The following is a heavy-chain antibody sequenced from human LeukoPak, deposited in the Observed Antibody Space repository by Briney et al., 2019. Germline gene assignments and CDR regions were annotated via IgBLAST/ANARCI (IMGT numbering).Heavy chain of an antibody. D-gene: IGHD7-27*01. Sequence: ASVKVSCKASGYTFTSYGISWVRQAPGQGLEWMGWISAYNGNTNYAQKLQGRVTMTTDTSTSTAYMELRSLRSDDTAVYYCARDSPSWGPRDYYFDYWGQGTLVTVSS. CDR3: ARDSPSWGPRDYYFDY. CDR1: GYTFTSYG. CDR2: ISAYNGNT. V-gene: IGHV1-18*01. J-gene: IGHJ4*02.